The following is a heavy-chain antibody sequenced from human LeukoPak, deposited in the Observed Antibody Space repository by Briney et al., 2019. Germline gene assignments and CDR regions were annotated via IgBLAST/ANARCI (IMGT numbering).Heavy chain of an antibody. Sequence: GGSLRLSCAASKFIFSDYGMHWVRQAPGKGLEWVAFIWYDGSDEYYADSVKGRSTISRDNSKNTLYLQMNSLTIEDTAVYYCAKGGGELGSGSLDYWGQGTLVTVSS. CDR3: AKGGGELGSGSLDY. CDR2: IWYDGSDE. J-gene: IGHJ4*02. CDR1: KFIFSDYG. V-gene: IGHV3-30*02. D-gene: IGHD3-10*01.